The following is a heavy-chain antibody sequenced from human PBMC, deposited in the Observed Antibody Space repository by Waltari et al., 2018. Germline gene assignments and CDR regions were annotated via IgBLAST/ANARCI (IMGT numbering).Heavy chain of an antibody. Sequence: EVQLVESGGALVQPGGSLRLSCAASGFTFSDHYMDWCRQAPGKGLEWVGRIRNKANSYTTEHAASVLGRFTISRDDSKNSLYLQMNSLKSEDTAMYYCARVNGNYLQPWGQGTLVTVSS. J-gene: IGHJ1*01. CDR1: GFTFSDHY. CDR3: ARVNGNYLQP. V-gene: IGHV3-72*01. CDR2: IRNKANSYTT. D-gene: IGHD1-1*01.